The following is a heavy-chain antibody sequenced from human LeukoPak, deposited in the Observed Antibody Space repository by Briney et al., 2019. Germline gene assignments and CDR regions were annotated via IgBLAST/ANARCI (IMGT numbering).Heavy chain of an antibody. CDR3: ARDYSGSEYFFDY. J-gene: IGHJ4*02. CDR2: ISGTGNSK. V-gene: IGHV3-23*01. Sequence: GGSLRLSCAASGFTFSSYAMSWVRQAPGKGLEWVSAISGTGNSKYYADSVKGRFTISRDNAKNSLYLQMSSLRAEDTAIYYCARDYSGSEYFFDYWGQGSLVTVSS. CDR1: GFTFSSYA. D-gene: IGHD1-26*01.